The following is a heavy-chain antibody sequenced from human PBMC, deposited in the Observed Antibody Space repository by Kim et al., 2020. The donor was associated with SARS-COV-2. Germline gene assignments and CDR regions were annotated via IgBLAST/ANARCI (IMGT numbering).Heavy chain of an antibody. CDR2: IYYSGST. D-gene: IGHD2-21*01. V-gene: IGHV4-39*01. CDR1: GGSISSSSYY. CDR3: ARGIVVAKGEKFDP. J-gene: IGHJ5*02. Sequence: SETLSLTCTVSGGSISSSSYYWGWIRQPPGKGLEWIGSIYYSGSTYYNPSLKSRVTISVDTSKNQFSLKLSSVTAADTAVYYCARGIVVAKGEKFDPWGQGTLVTVSS.